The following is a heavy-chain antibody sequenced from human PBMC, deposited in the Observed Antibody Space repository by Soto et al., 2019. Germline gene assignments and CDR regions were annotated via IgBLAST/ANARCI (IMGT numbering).Heavy chain of an antibody. J-gene: IGHJ4*02. CDR1: GASISRDH. V-gene: IGHV4-59*08. D-gene: IGHD3-16*01. Sequence: QVQLQESGPGLVKPSETLSLTCTVSGASISRDHWNWIRQPPGKGLEWIGEYSGSTNYNPSLKSRVTISVDTTKNQWSLNLSSGTAADTAVYFCATYPGDGGGRGYWGQGTLVTVSS. CDR2: EYSGST. CDR3: ATYPGDGGGRGY.